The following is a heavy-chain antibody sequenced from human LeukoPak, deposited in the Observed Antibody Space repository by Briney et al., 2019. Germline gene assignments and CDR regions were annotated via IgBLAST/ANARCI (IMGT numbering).Heavy chain of an antibody. J-gene: IGHJ3*02. D-gene: IGHD1-26*01. V-gene: IGHV4-34*01. CDR2: INHSGST. Sequence: SETLSLTCAVYGGSFSGYYWSWIRQPPGKGLEWIGEINHSGSTNYNPSLKSRVTISVDTSKNQFSLKLTSVTAADTAVYYCASGIVGATTGYAFDIWGQGTMVTVSS. CDR3: ASGIVGATTGYAFDI. CDR1: GGSFSGYY.